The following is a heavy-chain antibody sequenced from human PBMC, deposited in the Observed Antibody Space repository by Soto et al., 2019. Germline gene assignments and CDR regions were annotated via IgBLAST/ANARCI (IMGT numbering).Heavy chain of an antibody. D-gene: IGHD1-26*01. Sequence: QVHLVQSGTEATKPGASVKVSCKASGYTFSDYAIHWVRQAPGQRPEWLGWINPDNGNTKYSQKFQGRVTITWDTSASIAYMELSSLTSEDTAVYYCARKEALWDVRGLDSWGQGTLVIVST. CDR3: ARKEALWDVRGLDS. V-gene: IGHV1-3*01. CDR1: GYTFSDYA. J-gene: IGHJ4*02. CDR2: INPDNGNT.